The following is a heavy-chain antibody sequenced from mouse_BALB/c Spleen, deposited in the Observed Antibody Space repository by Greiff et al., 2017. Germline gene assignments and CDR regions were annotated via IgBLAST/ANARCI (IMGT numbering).Heavy chain of an antibody. J-gene: IGHJ3*01. CDR1: GFTFSSYG. D-gene: IGHD2-4*01. Sequence: EVKLVESGGGLVQPGGSLKLSCAASGFTFSSYGMSWVRQTPDKRLELVATINSNGGSTYYLDSVKGRFTISRDNAKNTLYLQMSSLKSEDTAMYYCARDDYDRAWFAYWGQGTLVTVSA. CDR3: ARDDYDRAWFAY. V-gene: IGHV5-6-3*01. CDR2: INSNGGST.